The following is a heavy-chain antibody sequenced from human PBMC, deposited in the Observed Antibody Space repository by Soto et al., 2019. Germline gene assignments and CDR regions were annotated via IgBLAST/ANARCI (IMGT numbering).Heavy chain of an antibody. V-gene: IGHV4-30-2*01. CDR1: GGSINSGDYS. CDR2: IYHTGTT. CDR3: ARGINYYDSSGGSCFDP. Sequence: SETLSLTCTVSGGSINSGDYSWTWIRQPPGKGLEWIGYIYHTGTTYYNMSLKSRVTISVDRSKNQFSLKLSSVIPADTAAYYCARGINYYDSSGGSCFDPWGKGTLITVCS. J-gene: IGHJ5*02. D-gene: IGHD3-22*01.